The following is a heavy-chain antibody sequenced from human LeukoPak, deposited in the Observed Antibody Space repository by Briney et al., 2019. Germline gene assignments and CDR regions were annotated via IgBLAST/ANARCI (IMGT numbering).Heavy chain of an antibody. CDR3: AKVSGSDDWFDP. CDR1: GFTFSSYW. Sequence: GGSLRLSCAASGFTFSSYWMHWVRQAPGKGLVWVSRINSDGSSTSYADSVKGRFTISRDNAKNTLYLQMNSLRAEDTAVYYCAKVSGSDDWFDPWGQGTLVTVSS. CDR2: INSDGSST. J-gene: IGHJ5*02. V-gene: IGHV3-74*01. D-gene: IGHD2-15*01.